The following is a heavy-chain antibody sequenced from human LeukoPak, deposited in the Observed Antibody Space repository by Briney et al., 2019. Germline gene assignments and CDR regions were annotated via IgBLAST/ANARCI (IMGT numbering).Heavy chain of an antibody. D-gene: IGHD2-2*01. J-gene: IGHJ4*02. CDR2: ISSSSSYI. CDR1: GFIFSSYS. CDR3: ARVQYCSSTSCPPDY. V-gene: IGHV3-21*01. Sequence: PGGSLRLSCAASGFIFSSYSMNWVRQAPGKGLECVSSISSSSSYIYYADSVRGRFTISRDNAKNSLYLQMNSLRAEDTAVYYCARVQYCSSTSCPPDYWGQGTLVTVSS.